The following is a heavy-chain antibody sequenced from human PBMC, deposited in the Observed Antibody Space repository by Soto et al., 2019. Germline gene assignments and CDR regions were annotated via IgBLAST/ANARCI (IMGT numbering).Heavy chain of an antibody. CDR2: FDPEDGET. D-gene: IGHD6-13*01. Sequence: ASVKVSCKASGGTFSSYAISWVRQAPGQGLEWMGGFDPEDGETIYAQKFQGRVTMTEDTSTDTAYMELSSLRSEDTAVYYCATDGIAAAGTLLDYWGQGTLVTVSS. CDR1: GGTFSSYA. J-gene: IGHJ4*02. V-gene: IGHV1-24*01. CDR3: ATDGIAAAGTLLDY.